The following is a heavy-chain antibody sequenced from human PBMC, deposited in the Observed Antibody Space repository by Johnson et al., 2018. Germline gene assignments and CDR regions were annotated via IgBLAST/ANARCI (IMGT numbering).Heavy chain of an antibody. V-gene: IGHV3-23*03. J-gene: IGHJ3*01. Sequence: EVQLLESGGGLVQPGGSLRLSCAASGFIFSNYAMSWVRQAPGKGLEWVTGISSDHINTHYADSVKGRFTITRDNSKNTLDLQMNSLRDEDTAIYYCAKRGHYDSRMERAPFDFWGQGIMVTVSS. D-gene: IGHD3-22*01. CDR1: GFIFSNYA. CDR2: ISSDHINT. CDR3: AKRGHYDSRMERAPFDF.